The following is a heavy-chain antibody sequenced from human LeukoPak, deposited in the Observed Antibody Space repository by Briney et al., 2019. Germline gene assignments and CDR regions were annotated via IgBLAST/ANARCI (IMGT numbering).Heavy chain of an antibody. Sequence: SQTLSLTCAVSGGSISSGGYSWSWIRQPPGKGLEWIGYIYHSGSTYYNPSLKSRVTISVDRSKNQFSLKLGSVTAADTAVYYCARARGYCSSTSCQLYGMDVWGQGTTVTVSS. CDR1: GGSISSGGYS. D-gene: IGHD2-2*01. CDR3: ARARGYCSSTSCQLYGMDV. V-gene: IGHV4-30-2*01. J-gene: IGHJ6*02. CDR2: IYHSGST.